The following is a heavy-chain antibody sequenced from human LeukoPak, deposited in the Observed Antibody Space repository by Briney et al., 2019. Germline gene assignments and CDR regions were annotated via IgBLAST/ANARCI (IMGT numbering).Heavy chain of an antibody. CDR3: AKRDWPYFFDY. V-gene: IGHV3-23*01. CDR1: GFWFSNYG. D-gene: IGHD3/OR15-3a*01. CDR2: ITGNGAET. J-gene: IGHJ4*02. Sequence: GGSLRLSCAASGFWFSNYGMNWVRQAPGKGLEWVALITGNGAETHYSDSVKGRFTVFRDNSKSTLHLQMNSLRVDDTAVYFCAKRDWPYFFDYWGQGTPVTVSS.